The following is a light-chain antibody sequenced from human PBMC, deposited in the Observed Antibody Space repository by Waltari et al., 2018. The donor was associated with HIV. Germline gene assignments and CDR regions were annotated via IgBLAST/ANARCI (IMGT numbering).Light chain of an antibody. V-gene: IGLV3-1*01. J-gene: IGLJ2*01. Sequence: SYALTQPPSVSVSPGQTASIPCSGDKLGAKFVCWYQQKPGQSPVLVIYQNTKRPSGIPERFSGSNSGNTATLTISGTQSMDEADYYCQAWDSSTVVFGGGTKLTVL. CDR1: KLGAKF. CDR2: QNT. CDR3: QAWDSSTVV.